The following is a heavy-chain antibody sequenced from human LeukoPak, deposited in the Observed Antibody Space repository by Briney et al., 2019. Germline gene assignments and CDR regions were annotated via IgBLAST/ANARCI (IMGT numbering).Heavy chain of an antibody. V-gene: IGHV4-30-2*01. D-gene: IGHD3-9*01. CDR3: ARASYDILTGALDAFDI. Sequence: SETLSLTCAASGGSISSGGYSWSWIRQPPGKGLERIGYIYHSGSTYYNPSLKSRVTISVDRSKNQFSLKLSSVTAADTAVYYCARASYDILTGALDAFDIWGQGTMVTVSS. CDR1: GGSISSGGYS. J-gene: IGHJ3*02. CDR2: IYHSGST.